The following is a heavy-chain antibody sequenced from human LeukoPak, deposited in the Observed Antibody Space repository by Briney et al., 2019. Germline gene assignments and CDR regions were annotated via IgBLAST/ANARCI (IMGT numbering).Heavy chain of an antibody. Sequence: ASVKVSCKASGYTFTTYYMHWVRQAPGQGLEWMGIINPGGGSTTYAQKFQGRVIMTRDTSTSTVYMELSSLRSEDTAVYYCAREGRGYCSSTSCHASPFDYWGQGTLVTVSS. J-gene: IGHJ4*02. CDR3: AREGRGYCSSTSCHASPFDY. CDR2: INPGGGST. V-gene: IGHV1-46*01. CDR1: GYTFTTYY. D-gene: IGHD2-2*01.